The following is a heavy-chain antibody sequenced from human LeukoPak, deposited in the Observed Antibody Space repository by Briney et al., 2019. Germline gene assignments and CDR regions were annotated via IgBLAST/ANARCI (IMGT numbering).Heavy chain of an antibody. CDR2: ISGSGGST. CDR1: GFTFSNSS. V-gene: IGHV3-23*01. D-gene: IGHD6-19*01. Sequence: PGGSLSLSCAASGFTFSNSSMSWVRQAPGKGLEWVSVISGSGGSTDYADSVKGRFTISRDNSKNTLYLQMNSLRAEDTAVYYCAKGSGWYVWGQGTLVTVSS. CDR3: AKGSGWYV. J-gene: IGHJ4*02.